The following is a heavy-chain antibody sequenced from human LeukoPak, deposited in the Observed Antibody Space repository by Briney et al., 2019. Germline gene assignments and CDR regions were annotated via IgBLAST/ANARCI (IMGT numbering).Heavy chain of an antibody. CDR3: AKDRADYDILTTYLFDY. CDR2: ISGSGGST. CDR1: EFTFSSYA. J-gene: IGHJ4*02. V-gene: IGHV3-23*01. Sequence: GGSLRLSCAASEFTFSSYAMSWVRQAPGKGLEWVSAISGSGGSTNYADSVKGRFTISRDKSKNTLYLQMNSLRAEDTAVYYCAKDRADYDILTTYLFDYWGQGTLVTVSS. D-gene: IGHD3-9*01.